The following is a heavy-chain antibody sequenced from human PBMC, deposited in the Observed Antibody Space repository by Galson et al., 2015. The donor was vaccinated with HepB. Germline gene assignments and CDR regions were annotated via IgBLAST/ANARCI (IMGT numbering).Heavy chain of an antibody. CDR3: AKGISGGSYSGDDY. CDR2: ISWNSGNI. CDR1: GFTFGDYA. J-gene: IGHJ4*02. V-gene: IGHV3-9*01. Sequence: FLRLSCAASGFTFGDYAMHWVRQAPGKGLEWVSGISWNSGNIGYADSVKGRFTISRDNAKNSLYLQMNSLRPEDTALYYCAKGISGGSYSGDDYWGQGTLVTVSS. D-gene: IGHD1-26*01.